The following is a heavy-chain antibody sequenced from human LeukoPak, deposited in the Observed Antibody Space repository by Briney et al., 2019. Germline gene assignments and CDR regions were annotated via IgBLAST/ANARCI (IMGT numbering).Heavy chain of an antibody. CDR1: GFTFSSYA. Sequence: PGGSLRLSYSGSGFTFSSYAIHWVRQAPGKGLEWVSVIYRDGSSYYAESVKGRFTISRDNSKNTLYIQMNSLRAEDTAVYYCARSFYDILIGYYQYFDYWGQGTLVTVSS. V-gene: IGHV3-66*01. D-gene: IGHD3-9*01. J-gene: IGHJ4*02. CDR3: ARSFYDILIGYYQYFDY. CDR2: IYRDGSS.